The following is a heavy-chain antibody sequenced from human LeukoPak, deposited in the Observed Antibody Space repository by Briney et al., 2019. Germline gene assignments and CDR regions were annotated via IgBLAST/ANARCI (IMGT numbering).Heavy chain of an antibody. Sequence: SETLSLTCTVSGGSISSSSYYWGWIRQPPGKGLEWIGYTYYSGSTNYNPSLKSRVTISVDTSKNQFSLKLSSVTAADTAVYYCARKVANPIDPPHFDYWGQGTLVTVSS. J-gene: IGHJ4*02. CDR1: GGSISSSSYY. D-gene: IGHD1-14*01. CDR3: ARKVANPIDPPHFDY. V-gene: IGHV4-61*05. CDR2: TYYSGST.